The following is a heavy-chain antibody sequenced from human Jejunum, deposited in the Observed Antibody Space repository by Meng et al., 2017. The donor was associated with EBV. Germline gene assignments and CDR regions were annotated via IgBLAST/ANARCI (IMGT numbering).Heavy chain of an antibody. CDR2: TYKSGSD. V-gene: IGHV4-39*07. CDR1: GGSISDSNYY. Sequence: QLQGSGPGVVNPSETLSPPCSVSGGSISDSNYYWGWIRQPPGKGLEWIGSTYKSGSDYYNPSLKSRVTMSIDTSKNQFSLKLRSVTAADTAVYYCARVGPPRIVATIDYWGQGTLVTVSS. J-gene: IGHJ4*02. D-gene: IGHD5-12*01. CDR3: ARVGPPRIVATIDY.